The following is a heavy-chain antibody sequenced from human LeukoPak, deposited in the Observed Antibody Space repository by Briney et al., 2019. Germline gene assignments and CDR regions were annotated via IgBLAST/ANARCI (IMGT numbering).Heavy chain of an antibody. J-gene: IGHJ3*02. CDR2: ICWNDDK. D-gene: IGHD2-2*01. V-gene: IGHV2-5*01. Sequence: SGPTLVNHTQTLTLTCTFSGFSLSTSGVGVGCIRHPPGKALEWRALICWNDDKRYSPSLKSRLTITKHTSKNQVVLTMTNMDPVDTATYYCAHRLVVVVAAAMGGAFDIWGQGTMVTVSS. CDR1: GFSLSTSGVG. CDR3: AHRLVVVVAAAMGGAFDI.